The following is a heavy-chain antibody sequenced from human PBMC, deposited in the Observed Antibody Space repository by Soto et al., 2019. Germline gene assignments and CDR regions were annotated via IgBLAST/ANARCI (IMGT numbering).Heavy chain of an antibody. D-gene: IGHD6-13*01. CDR1: GFTFSSYA. V-gene: IGHV3-30*04. J-gene: IGHJ4*02. CDR2: ISYDARNK. CDR3: ARGYSSSSAALDY. Sequence: PGGSLRLSCAASGFTFSSYAMHWVRQAPGKGLEWVAIISYDARNKYDADSVKGRFTISRDNSKNTLYLQMNSLRAEDTAVYYCARGYSSSSAALDYWGQGTLVTVSS.